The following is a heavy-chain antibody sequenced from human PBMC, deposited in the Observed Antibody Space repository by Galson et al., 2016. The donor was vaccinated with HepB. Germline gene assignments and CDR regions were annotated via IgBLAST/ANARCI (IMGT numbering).Heavy chain of an antibody. Sequence: SVKVSCKASGYTFTSHYMHWVRQAPGQGLEWMGTVNPSGGSTSYAQKFQGRVTMTRDTSTSTIYMELSSLRSDDTAVYYCARDDSGGWYGFHYGMDVWGQGTTVTVSS. D-gene: IGHD6-19*01. CDR2: VNPSGGST. CDR3: ARDDSGGWYGFHYGMDV. J-gene: IGHJ6*02. V-gene: IGHV1-46*01. CDR1: GYTFTSHY.